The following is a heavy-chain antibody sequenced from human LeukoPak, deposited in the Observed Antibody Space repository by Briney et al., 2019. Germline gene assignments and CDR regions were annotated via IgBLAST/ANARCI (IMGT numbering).Heavy chain of an antibody. J-gene: IGHJ5*02. Sequence: ASVKVSCKASGYTFTSYYMDWVRQAPGQGLEWMGIINPSGGSTSYAQKFQGRVTMTRDTSTSTVYMELSSLRAEDTAVYYCAKDVLGEDNWFDPWGQGTLVTVSS. V-gene: IGHV1-46*01. CDR2: INPSGGST. D-gene: IGHD3-10*01. CDR1: GYTFTSYY. CDR3: AKDVLGEDNWFDP.